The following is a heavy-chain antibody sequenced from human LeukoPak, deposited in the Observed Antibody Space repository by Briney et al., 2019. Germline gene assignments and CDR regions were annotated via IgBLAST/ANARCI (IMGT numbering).Heavy chain of an antibody. Sequence: ASVKVSCEASGYTFTSYGISWVRQAPGQGLEWMGWISAYNGNTNYAQKLQGRVTMTTDTSTSTAYMELRSLRSDDTAVYHCARDVLLWFGEPQALYYYYYYGMDVWGQGTTVTVSS. J-gene: IGHJ6*02. V-gene: IGHV1-18*01. CDR1: GYTFTSYG. CDR3: ARDVLLWFGEPQALYYYYYYGMDV. CDR2: ISAYNGNT. D-gene: IGHD3-10*01.